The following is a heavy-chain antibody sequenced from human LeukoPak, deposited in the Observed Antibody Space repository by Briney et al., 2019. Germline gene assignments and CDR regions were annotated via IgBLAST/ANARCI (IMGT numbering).Heavy chain of an antibody. D-gene: IGHD6-6*01. V-gene: IGHV3-21*01. J-gene: IGHJ4*02. CDR3: ARTSGESTAALRAPFDY. CDR2: ISSSSGYK. CDR1: GFIFKDYW. Sequence: PGGSLRLSCAASGFIFKDYWMIWVRQAPGKGLEWVSSISSSSGYKYYADSVKGRFTISRDNAKNSLYLQMDSLRAEDAAVYYCARTSGESTAALRAPFDYWGQGTLATVSS.